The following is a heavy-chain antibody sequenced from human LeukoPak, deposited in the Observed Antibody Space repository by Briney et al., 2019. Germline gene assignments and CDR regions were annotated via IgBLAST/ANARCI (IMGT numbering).Heavy chain of an antibody. D-gene: IGHD2-2*01. CDR3: AVYCSSTSCYHFDY. V-gene: IGHV1-69*13. CDR1: GGTFISYA. J-gene: IGHJ4*02. Sequence: SVKVSCRASGGTFISYAISRVRQAPGQGLEWMGGIIPIFGTTNYAQKFQGRVTITADESTSTAYMELSSLRSEDTAVYYCAVYCSSTSCYHFDYWGQGTLVTVSS. CDR2: IIPIFGTT.